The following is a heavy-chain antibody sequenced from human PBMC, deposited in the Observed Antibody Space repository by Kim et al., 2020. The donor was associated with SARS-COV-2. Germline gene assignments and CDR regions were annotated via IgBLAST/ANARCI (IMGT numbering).Heavy chain of an antibody. Sequence: YADSVKGRFTISRDNAKNSLYLQMNSLRAEDTAVYYCARGYQLLTHGMDVWGQGTTVTVSS. V-gene: IGHV3-21*01. CDR3: ARGYQLLTHGMDV. D-gene: IGHD2-2*01. J-gene: IGHJ6*02.